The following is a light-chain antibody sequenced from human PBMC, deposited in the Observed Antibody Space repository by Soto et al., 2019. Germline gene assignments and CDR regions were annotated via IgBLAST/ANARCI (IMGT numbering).Light chain of an antibody. CDR2: PAS. Sequence: DIQMTQSPSSLSASVGDRVTITCRASQSISSYLNWYQQKPGKAPKLLIYPASSLHSGVPSRFSGSGSGTDFTLTISSLQPEDFATYYCQQSYSTPDTFGQGTKLEIK. V-gene: IGKV1-39*01. CDR1: QSISSY. J-gene: IGKJ2*01. CDR3: QQSYSTPDT.